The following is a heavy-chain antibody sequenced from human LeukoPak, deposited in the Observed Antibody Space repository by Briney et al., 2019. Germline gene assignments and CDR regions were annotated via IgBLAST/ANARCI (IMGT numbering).Heavy chain of an antibody. Sequence: GGSLRLSCAASGFTFSSYWMVWVRQAPGKGLVWVSLINSDGSITTYADSVKGRFTISRDNSKNTLYLQMNSLRAEDTAVYYCAKELLVVPTDWFDPWGQGTLVTVSS. CDR1: GFTFSSYW. J-gene: IGHJ5*02. V-gene: IGHV3-74*01. CDR3: AKELLVVPTDWFDP. D-gene: IGHD2-2*01. CDR2: INSDGSIT.